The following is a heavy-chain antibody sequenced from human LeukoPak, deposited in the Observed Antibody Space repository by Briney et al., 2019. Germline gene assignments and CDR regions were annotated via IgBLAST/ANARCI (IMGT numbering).Heavy chain of an antibody. V-gene: IGHV3-21*01. Sequence: PGGSLRLSCAASGFTFSSYSMNWVRQAPGKGLERVSSISSSSSYIYYADSVKGRFTISRDNAKNSLYLQMNSLRAEDTAVYYCARDDALDYYDSSGPIWGQGTMVTVSS. J-gene: IGHJ3*02. CDR2: ISSSSSYI. CDR3: ARDDALDYYDSSGPI. D-gene: IGHD3-22*01. CDR1: GFTFSSYS.